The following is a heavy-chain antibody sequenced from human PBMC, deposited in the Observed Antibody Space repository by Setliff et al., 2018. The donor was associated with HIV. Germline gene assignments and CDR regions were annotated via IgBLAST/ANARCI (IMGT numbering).Heavy chain of an antibody. CDR2: INHRGTT. CDR3: ARPRLWRDAFDI. V-gene: IGHV4-34*01. CDR1: GGSFSGYY. Sequence: KTSETLSLTCGVYGGSFSGYYWTWIRQPPGKGLEWIGEINHRGTTNSNPSLKRRVTISVDTSKSQFSLRLSSVTAADTAVYYCARPRLWRDAFDIWGQGAMVTVSS. D-gene: IGHD1-1*01. J-gene: IGHJ3*02.